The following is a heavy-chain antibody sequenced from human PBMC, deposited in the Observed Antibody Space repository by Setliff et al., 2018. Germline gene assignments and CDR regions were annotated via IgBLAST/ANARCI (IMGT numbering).Heavy chain of an antibody. Sequence: ASVKVSCKASGYTFINFGISWVRHAPGLGLEWVGWISPYTGNTYYAPRLQDRVPLTADTSTNTAYMELRSLTSDDTSVDYCSTLVRFCTTSTCQGASASEHWGQGTLVTVSS. CDR2: ISPYTGNT. CDR3: STLVRFCTTSTCQGASASEH. J-gene: IGHJ4*02. D-gene: IGHD2-8*01. CDR1: GYTFINFG. V-gene: IGHV1-18*01.